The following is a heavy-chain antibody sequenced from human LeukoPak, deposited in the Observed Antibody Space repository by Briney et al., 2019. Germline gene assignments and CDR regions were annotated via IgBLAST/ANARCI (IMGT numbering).Heavy chain of an antibody. J-gene: IGHJ4*02. D-gene: IGHD1-7*01. Sequence: GGSLRLSCAASGFTFNSYAMNWVRQAPGKGLEWIAYISSSGSSISYADSVKGRFTISRDNAKNSLNLQMNSLRAEDTAVYYCARDRLFGNLPDYWGQGTLVTVSS. V-gene: IGHV3-48*03. CDR2: ISSSGSSI. CDR1: GFTFNSYA. CDR3: ARDRLFGNLPDY.